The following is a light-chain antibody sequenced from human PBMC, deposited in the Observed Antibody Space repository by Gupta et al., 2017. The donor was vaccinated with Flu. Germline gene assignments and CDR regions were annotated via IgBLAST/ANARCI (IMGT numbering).Light chain of an antibody. J-gene: IGKJ1*01. CDR2: KAS. CDR3: QHENNSPWT. V-gene: IGKV1-5*03. CDR1: QTISTW. Sequence: DIQMTQSPSILSASVGDRVTITCRASQTISTWLAWYQQKPGKAPKLLMYKASTLEKGVPSRFSGSGSGAEFILTITSLQPDDFATYYCQHENNSPWTFGQGTKVEIK.